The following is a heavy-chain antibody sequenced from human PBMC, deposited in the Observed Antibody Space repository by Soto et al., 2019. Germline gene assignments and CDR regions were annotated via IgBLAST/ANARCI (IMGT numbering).Heavy chain of an antibody. CDR2: IIPIFGTA. CDR1: GGTFSSCA. V-gene: IGHV1-69*06. CDR3: ARASKYYYYGMDV. Sequence: SVKVSCKASGGTFSSCAISWVRQAPGQGLEWMGGIIPIFGTANYAQKFQGRVTITADKSTSTAYMELSSLRSEDTAVYYCARASKYYYYGMDVWGQGTTVTVSS. J-gene: IGHJ6*02.